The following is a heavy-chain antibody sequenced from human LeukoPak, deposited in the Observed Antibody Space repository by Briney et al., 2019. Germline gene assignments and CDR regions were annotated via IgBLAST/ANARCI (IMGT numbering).Heavy chain of an antibody. V-gene: IGHV3-53*01. Sequence: PGGSLRLSCVASGFTVSSYYRTWVRQAPGKELEWVSIIYSDGRTFYADSLKCRFTISRDYSKNTLYLQMNSLSAEDTAVYFCAREMATVRDCWGLGALVTVSS. CDR3: AREMATVRDC. CDR2: IYSDGRT. J-gene: IGHJ4*02. CDR1: GFTVSSYY. D-gene: IGHD5-24*01.